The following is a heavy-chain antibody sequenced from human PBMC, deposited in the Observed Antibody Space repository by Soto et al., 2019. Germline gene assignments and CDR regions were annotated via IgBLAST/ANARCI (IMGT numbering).Heavy chain of an antibody. CDR3: SNDLRYYFWSGYYRSNWFDP. V-gene: IGHV3-23*01. D-gene: IGHD3-3*01. CDR1: GFTFSSYA. J-gene: IGHJ5*02. Sequence: GGSLRLSCAASGFTFSSYAMSWVRQAPGKGLEWVSAISGSGDSTYYADSVKGRFTISRDNSKNTLNLQMNSLRAEDTAVYYYSNDLRYYFWSGYYRSNWFDPWGQGTRVTVSS. CDR2: ISGSGDST.